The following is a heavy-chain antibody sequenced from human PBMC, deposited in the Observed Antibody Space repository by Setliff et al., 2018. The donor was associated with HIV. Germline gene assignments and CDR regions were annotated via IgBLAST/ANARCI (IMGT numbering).Heavy chain of an antibody. CDR2: INAYNGNT. J-gene: IGHJ3*01. V-gene: IGHV1-18*01. CDR3: ARDNEAIGWFGDRPEHNLLF. CDR1: GYTFTSYG. D-gene: IGHD3-10*01. Sequence: SVKVSCKASGYTFTSYGISWVRQAPGQGLEWMGWINAYNGNTNFAQKLQGRVTMTSDTSTSTAYLELRSLSSDDAAVYYCARDNEAIGWFGDRPEHNLLFWGQGTMVTVSS.